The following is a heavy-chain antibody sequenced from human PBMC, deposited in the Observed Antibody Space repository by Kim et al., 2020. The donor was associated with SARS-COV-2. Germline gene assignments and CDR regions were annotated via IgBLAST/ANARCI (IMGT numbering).Heavy chain of an antibody. D-gene: IGHD2-15*01. V-gene: IGHV3-23*01. Sequence: GGSLRLSCAASGFTFSSYAMSWVRQAPGKGLEWVSAISGSGGSTYYADSVKGRFTISRDNSKNTLYLQMYSLRAEDTAVYYCAKLLVCSGGSCYSGFEDDGMDVWGQGTTVTVSS. J-gene: IGHJ6*02. CDR3: AKLLVCSGGSCYSGFEDDGMDV. CDR2: ISGSGGST. CDR1: GFTFSSYA.